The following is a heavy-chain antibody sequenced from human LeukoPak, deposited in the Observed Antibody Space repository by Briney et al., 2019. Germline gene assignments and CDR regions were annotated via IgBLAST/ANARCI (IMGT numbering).Heavy chain of an antibody. D-gene: IGHD2-21*01. Sequence: PGGSLGLSCAASGFTFSDYPMHWVRQAPGKGLEWVALKSSDGSNKYHADSVKGRFTISRDNSKNPMYLQMCSLRVDDTAVYYCASVRRYCDFDYWVQRTLVTVSS. CDR3: ASVRRYCDFDY. CDR1: GFTFSDYP. CDR2: KSSDGSNK. J-gene: IGHJ4*02. V-gene: IGHV3-30*04.